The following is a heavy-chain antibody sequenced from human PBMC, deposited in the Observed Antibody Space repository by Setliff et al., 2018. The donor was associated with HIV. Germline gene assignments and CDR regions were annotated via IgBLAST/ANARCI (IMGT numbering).Heavy chain of an antibody. D-gene: IGHD2-8*02. V-gene: IGHV4-4*09. CDR3: ARLIHTGLLYFDF. CDR2: IYSSGTT. J-gene: IGHJ4*02. Sequence: SLTCAGFGGSFSGYYWTWIRQPPGKGLEWIGYIYSSGTTQYNPSVESRVTMSLDTSRDQFSLNLRSVTAADTAVYFCARLIHTGLLYFDFWGLGTLVTVSS. CDR1: GGSFSGYY.